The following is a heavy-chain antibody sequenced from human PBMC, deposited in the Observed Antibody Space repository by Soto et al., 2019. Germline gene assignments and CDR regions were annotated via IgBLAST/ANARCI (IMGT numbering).Heavy chain of an antibody. Sequence: GGPVKVSCKASGYTFTSYGISWVRQAPGQGLEWMGWISAYNGNTNYAQKLQGRVTMTTDTSTSTAYMELRSLRSDDTAVYYCARVVVGAGWFDPWGQGTLVTVSS. V-gene: IGHV1-18*04. D-gene: IGHD1-26*01. CDR2: ISAYNGNT. CDR1: GYTFTSYG. J-gene: IGHJ5*02. CDR3: ARVVVGAGWFDP.